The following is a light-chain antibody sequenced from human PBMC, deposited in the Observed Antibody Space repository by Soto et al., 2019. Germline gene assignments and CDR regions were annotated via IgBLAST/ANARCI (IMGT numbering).Light chain of an antibody. J-gene: IGLJ1*01. CDR2: EDT. Sequence: QSALTQPASVSGSPGQSITISCTGTSSDIGRYNLVSWYQQHPGRAPKLMIYEDTERPSGVPDRFSGTKSGNTASLTISGLQAEDEADYYCCSYAGSYTWVFGSGTKVTVL. V-gene: IGLV2-23*01. CDR3: CSYAGSYTWV. CDR1: SSDIGRYNL.